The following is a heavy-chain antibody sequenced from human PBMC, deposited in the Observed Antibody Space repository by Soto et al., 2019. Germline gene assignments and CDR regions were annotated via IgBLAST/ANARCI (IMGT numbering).Heavy chain of an antibody. J-gene: IGHJ6*02. Sequence: GASVKVSCKASEYTFTSYDINSVRQATGQGLEWMGWMNPNSGNTHYAQQFQGRVTMTRNTSISTAYMELSSLRSDDTAVYYCARGSGSSLLYYYGMDVWGQGTKVTVSS. CDR3: ARGSGSSLLYYYGMDV. CDR1: EYTFTSYD. CDR2: MNPNSGNT. V-gene: IGHV1-8*01. D-gene: IGHD6-6*01.